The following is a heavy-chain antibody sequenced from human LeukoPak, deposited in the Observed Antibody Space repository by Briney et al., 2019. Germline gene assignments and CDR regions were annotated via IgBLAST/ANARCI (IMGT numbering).Heavy chain of an antibody. Sequence: GGSLRLSCAASGFTFSSYWMSWVRQAPGKGLEWVANIKQDGSEKYYVDSVKGRFTISRDNAKNSLYLQMNSLRAEDTAVYYCWWYAYYYGMDVWGQGTTVTVSS. V-gene: IGHV3-7*01. CDR2: IKQDGSEK. CDR3: WWYAYYYGMDV. CDR1: GFTFSSYW. D-gene: IGHD2-15*01. J-gene: IGHJ6*02.